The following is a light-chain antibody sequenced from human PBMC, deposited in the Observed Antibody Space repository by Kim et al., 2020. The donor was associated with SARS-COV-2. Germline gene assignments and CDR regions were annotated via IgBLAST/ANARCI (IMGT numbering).Light chain of an antibody. V-gene: IGKV1-5*03. CDR3: HQYESYPLS. CDR2: KAS. Sequence: DIQMTQSPYTLSASVGDRVTITCRASQSVNIWLAWYQQKPGKAPRLLMYKASVLESGIPSTFSGSGSGTEFSLTISSLQPDDSGVYYCHQYESYPLSFGGGTKVDIK. CDR1: QSVNIW. J-gene: IGKJ4*01.